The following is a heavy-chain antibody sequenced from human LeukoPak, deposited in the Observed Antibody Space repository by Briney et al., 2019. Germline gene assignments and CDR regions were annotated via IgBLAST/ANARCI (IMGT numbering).Heavy chain of an antibody. CDR1: GFTFSSYD. CDR3: ARNSGGRRYYFTE. Sequence: GGSLRLSCAASGFTFSSYDMHWVRQAPGKGLEWVTVIYTDGSTKYYADSVKGRFTISRDNSQNTLYLQMNSLRAEDTAVYYCARNSGGRRYYFTEWGQGTLVTVSS. D-gene: IGHD3-10*01. J-gene: IGHJ4*02. CDR2: IYTDGSTK. V-gene: IGHV3-33*08.